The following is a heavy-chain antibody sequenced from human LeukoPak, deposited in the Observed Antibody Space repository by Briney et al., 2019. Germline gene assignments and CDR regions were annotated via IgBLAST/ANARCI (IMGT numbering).Heavy chain of an antibody. Sequence: SETLSLTCTVSGGSISSYSWSWIRQPPGKGLENIGYIYHIGTTNYNPSLKSRVIISLDTSKNQFSLNLSSVTAADTAMYYCARGCNRYASSGYHCYWGQGTLVTVSS. J-gene: IGHJ4*02. CDR3: ARGCNRYASSGYHCY. CDR1: GGSISSYS. D-gene: IGHD3-22*01. V-gene: IGHV4-59*01. CDR2: IYHIGTT.